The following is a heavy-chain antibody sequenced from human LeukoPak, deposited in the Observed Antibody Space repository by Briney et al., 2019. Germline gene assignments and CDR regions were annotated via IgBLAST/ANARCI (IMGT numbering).Heavy chain of an antibody. V-gene: IGHV3-7*01. CDR2: VNEDGSAK. Sequence: GGSLRLSCVVSGLTFSNYWMIWVRQAPGKGLESVAIVNEDGSAKYYLDSVKGRFTISRDNARNSLYLEMNSLRAEDTAVYYCARDAVDTANAVWGQGTTVTVSS. J-gene: IGHJ6*01. CDR3: ARDAVDTANAV. D-gene: IGHD5-18*01. CDR1: GLTFSNYW.